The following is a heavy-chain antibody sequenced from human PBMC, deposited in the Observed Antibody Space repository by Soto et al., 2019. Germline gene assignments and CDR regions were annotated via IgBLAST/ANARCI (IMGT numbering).Heavy chain of an antibody. J-gene: IGHJ6*02. Sequence: SVKVSCKXSGYIFSGHFIHLMRQTPGQGLEWMGWINPKSGDTNYAQKFQGRVTMTRDTPFNLVYMDLSGLRSDDTAVYYCARDTRGTRGFDEMDVWGQGTKVTVSS. CDR3: ARDTRGTRGFDEMDV. CDR1: GYIFSGHF. D-gene: IGHD3-9*01. V-gene: IGHV1-2*02. CDR2: INPKSGDT.